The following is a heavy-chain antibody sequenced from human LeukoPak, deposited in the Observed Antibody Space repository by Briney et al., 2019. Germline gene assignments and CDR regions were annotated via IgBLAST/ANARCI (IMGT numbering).Heavy chain of an antibody. CDR1: GSSFTSYW. CDR3: ASSSSSFIPLDP. D-gene: IGHD6-6*01. V-gene: IGHV5-51*01. J-gene: IGHJ5*02. Sequence: GESLQISCQGSGSSFTSYWIGWVRQLPGKGLECMGIIYPGDSDTRYSPSFQGQVTISADKSISTAYLQWSSLEASDTAMYYCASSSSSFIPLDPWGQGTLVTVSA. CDR2: IYPGDSDT.